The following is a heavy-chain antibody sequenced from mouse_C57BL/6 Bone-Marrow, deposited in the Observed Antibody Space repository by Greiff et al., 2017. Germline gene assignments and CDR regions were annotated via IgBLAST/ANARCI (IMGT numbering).Heavy chain of an antibody. CDR2: IDPETGGT. J-gene: IGHJ4*01. D-gene: IGHD5-2*01. Sequence: QVQLKESGAELVRPGASVTLSCKASGYTFTDYEMHWVKQTPVHGLEWIGAIDPETGGTHYNQKFKGKATLTVDKSSSTAYMALSSLTSEDSAVYYFSRSGEYGDYYAMDYWGQGTSVTVSS. CDR3: SRSGEYGDYYAMDY. V-gene: IGHV1-15*01. CDR1: GYTFTDYE.